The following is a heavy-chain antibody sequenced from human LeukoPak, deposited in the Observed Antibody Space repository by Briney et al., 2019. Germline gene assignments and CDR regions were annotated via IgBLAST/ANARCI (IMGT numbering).Heavy chain of an antibody. J-gene: IGHJ6*02. CDR3: ARGGGTILDYGDYYSQGLWESNAEPSYGMDV. V-gene: IGHV3-21*01. D-gene: IGHD4-17*01. CDR2: ISSSSSYI. Sequence: SGGSLRLSCAASGFTFSSYSMNWVRQAPGKGLEWVSSISSSSSYIYYADSVKGRFTISRDNAKNSLYLQMNSLRAEDTAVYYCARGGGTILDYGDYYSQGLWESNAEPSYGMDVWGQGTTVTVSS. CDR1: GFTFSSYS.